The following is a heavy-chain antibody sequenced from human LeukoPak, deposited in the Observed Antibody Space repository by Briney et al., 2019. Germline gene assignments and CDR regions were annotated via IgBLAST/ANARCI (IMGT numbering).Heavy chain of an antibody. CDR1: GYTFSSYD. CDR3: ARTSAGGYNYLDN. V-gene: IGHV1-18*01. Sequence: GASVSVSCKASGYTFSSYDINWVRQAPGQGLEWMGWISAYNGYTNYAQKLQGRVTMTTDTSTSTAYMELRNLRSDDTAVYFCARTSAGGYNYLDNWGQGTLVSASP. D-gene: IGHD3-22*01. J-gene: IGHJ4*02. CDR2: ISAYNGYT.